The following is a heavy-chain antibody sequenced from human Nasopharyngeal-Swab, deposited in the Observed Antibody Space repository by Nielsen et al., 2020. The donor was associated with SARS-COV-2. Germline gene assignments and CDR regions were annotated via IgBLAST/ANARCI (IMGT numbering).Heavy chain of an antibody. D-gene: IGHD3-10*01. J-gene: IGHJ4*02. V-gene: IGHV4-4*07. CDR1: GGSISSYY. CDR2: IYTSGST. Sequence: SETLSLTCTVSGGSISSYYWSWIRQPAGKGLEWIGRIYTSGSTNYNPSLKSRVTMSVDTSKNQFSLKLSSVTAADTAVYYCARGSLHYYGSGSYYNALDYWGQGTLVTVSS. CDR3: ARGSLHYYGSGSYYNALDY.